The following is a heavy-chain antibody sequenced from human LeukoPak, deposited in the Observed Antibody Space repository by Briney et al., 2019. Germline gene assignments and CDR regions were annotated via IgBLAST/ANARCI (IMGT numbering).Heavy chain of an antibody. Sequence: KPSETLSLTCAVYGGSFSGYYWSWIRQPPGKGLEWIGEINHSGSTNYNPSLKSRVTISVDTSKNQFSLKLSSVTAADTAVYHCAREVGEYSSSHWGQGTLVTVSS. V-gene: IGHV4-34*01. D-gene: IGHD6-6*01. CDR1: GGSFSGYY. CDR2: INHSGST. J-gene: IGHJ4*02. CDR3: AREVGEYSSSH.